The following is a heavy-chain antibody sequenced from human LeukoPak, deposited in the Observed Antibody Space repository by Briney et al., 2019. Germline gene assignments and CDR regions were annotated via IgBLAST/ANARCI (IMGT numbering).Heavy chain of an antibody. CDR2: IYPGDSDT. D-gene: IGHD4-17*01. Sequence: PGESLKISGKCSGYSFTNYWIGWVRQMPGKGLEWIGIIYPGDSDTRYSPSFQGQVTVSADKSITTAYLQWSSLKASDTAMYYCAKQLDHGDYDYWGQGTQVTVSS. J-gene: IGHJ4*01. V-gene: IGHV5-51*01. CDR3: AKQLDHGDYDY. CDR1: GYSFTNYW.